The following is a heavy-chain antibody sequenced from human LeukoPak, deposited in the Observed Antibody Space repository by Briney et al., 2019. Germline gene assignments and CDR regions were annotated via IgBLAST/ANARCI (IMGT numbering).Heavy chain of an antibody. V-gene: IGHV1-69*13. CDR1: GETFSRHA. Sequence: SVKVSCKSSGETFSRHAISWVRQAPGQGLEWMGGITPIYGTPSYVQKFQGRVTITADESTRTAYMEVSRLTSEDTAVYYCASGGILLEVLDDWGRGTLVTVSS. CDR3: ASGGILLEVLDD. CDR2: ITPIYGTP. J-gene: IGHJ4*02. D-gene: IGHD1-7*01.